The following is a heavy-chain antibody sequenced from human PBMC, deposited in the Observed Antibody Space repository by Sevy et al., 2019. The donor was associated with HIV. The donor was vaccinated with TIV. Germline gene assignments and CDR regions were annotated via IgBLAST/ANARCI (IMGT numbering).Heavy chain of an antibody. CDR1: GFTFSSFA. CDR2: ISGSGGGK. D-gene: IGHD3-10*01. Sequence: GGSLRLSCAASGFTFSSFAISWVRQAPGKGLEWVSDISGSGGGKKYADSVKGRFTVSRDKAQNTVFLQRNNLRGEDTGLYYCAKEFYRGSYLEDWGQGTLVTVSS. J-gene: IGHJ4*02. V-gene: IGHV3-23*01. CDR3: AKEFYRGSYLED.